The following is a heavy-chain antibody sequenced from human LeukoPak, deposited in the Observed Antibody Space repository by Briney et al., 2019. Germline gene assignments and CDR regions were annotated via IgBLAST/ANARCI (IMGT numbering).Heavy chain of an antibody. Sequence: GGSLRLSCAASGFTFSSYWMSWVRQAPGKGPEWVANIKQDGSEKYYVDSVKGRFTISRDNAKNSLYLQMNSLRAEDTAVYYCARDDYYGSGSNFDYWGQGTLVTVSS. CDR3: ARDDYYGSGSNFDY. D-gene: IGHD3-10*01. CDR1: GFTFSSYW. J-gene: IGHJ4*02. CDR2: IKQDGSEK. V-gene: IGHV3-7*01.